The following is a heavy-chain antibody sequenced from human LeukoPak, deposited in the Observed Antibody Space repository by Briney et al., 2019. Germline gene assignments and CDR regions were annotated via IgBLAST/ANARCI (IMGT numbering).Heavy chain of an antibody. D-gene: IGHD5-12*01. Sequence: GGSLRLSCAVSGFSFSSQWMTWVRQAPGTGLEWVATINSDGSAKYLVDSVKGRFTISRDNAKNSLYLQMNSLRAEDTAVYYCARELYSGYDRSGYGMDVWGQGTTVTVSS. V-gene: IGHV3-7*01. CDR3: ARELYSGYDRSGYGMDV. CDR2: INSDGSAK. J-gene: IGHJ6*02. CDR1: GFSFSSQW.